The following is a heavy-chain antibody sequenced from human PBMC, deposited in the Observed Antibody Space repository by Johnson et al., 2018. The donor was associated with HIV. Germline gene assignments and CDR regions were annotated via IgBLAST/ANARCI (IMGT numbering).Heavy chain of an antibody. D-gene: IGHD1-1*01. J-gene: IGHJ3*01. CDR3: ATVWRNEGRHAFDV. Sequence: QVQLVESGGGVVQPGGSLRLSCAASGFTFSSYGMHWVRQAPGKGLEWVAFIRYDGSNKYYADSVKGRFTISRDNSKNTLYLHMNSLRAEDTAVYYCATVWRNEGRHAFDVWGQGTMVTVSS. CDR2: IRYDGSNK. CDR1: GFTFSSYG. V-gene: IGHV3-30*02.